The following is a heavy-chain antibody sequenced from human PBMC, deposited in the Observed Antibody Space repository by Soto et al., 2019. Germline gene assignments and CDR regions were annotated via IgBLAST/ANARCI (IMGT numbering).Heavy chain of an antibody. D-gene: IGHD6-13*01. CDR2: IYYSGST. J-gene: IGHJ6*03. CDR3: ARRAAAAGNYYYYMDV. Sequence: SETLSLTCTVSGGSISSSSYYWGWIRQPPGKGLEWIGSIYYSGSTYYNPSLKSRVTISVDTSKNQFSLKLSSVTAADTAVYYCARRAAAAGNYYYYMDVWGKGTTVTVSS. CDR1: GGSISSSSYY. V-gene: IGHV4-39*01.